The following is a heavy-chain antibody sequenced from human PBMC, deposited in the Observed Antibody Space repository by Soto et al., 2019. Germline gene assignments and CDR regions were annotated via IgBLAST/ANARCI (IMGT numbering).Heavy chain of an antibody. Sequence: GASVKVSCKASGYTFTGYYMHCVRQAPGQGLEWMGWINPNSGGTNYAQKFQGRVTMTRDTSISTAYMELSRLRSDDTAVYYCARDPPSPPYYDYVWGSYRPGGDYWGQGTLVTVSS. D-gene: IGHD3-16*02. CDR3: ARDPPSPPYYDYVWGSYRPGGDY. V-gene: IGHV1-2*02. CDR2: INPNSGGT. J-gene: IGHJ4*02. CDR1: GYTFTGYY.